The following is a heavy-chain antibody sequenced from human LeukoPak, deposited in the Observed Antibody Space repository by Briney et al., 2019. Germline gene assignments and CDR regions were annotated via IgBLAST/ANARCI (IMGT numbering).Heavy chain of an antibody. CDR3: ARGSGDGYNHFDY. J-gene: IGHJ4*02. D-gene: IGHD5-24*01. CDR2: IYYSGST. Sequence: SETLSLTCTISGGSITSYHWSWIRQPPGKGLEWIGYIYYSGSTNYNPSLKSRVTISVDTSKNQFSLNLRSVTAADTAVYYCARGSGDGYNHFDYWGQGTLVTVSS. CDR1: GGSITSYH. V-gene: IGHV4-59*01.